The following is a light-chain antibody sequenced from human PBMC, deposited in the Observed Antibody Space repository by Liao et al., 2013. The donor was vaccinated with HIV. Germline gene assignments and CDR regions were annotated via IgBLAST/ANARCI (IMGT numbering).Light chain of an antibody. CDR1: ELGDKY. CDR2: QDT. CDR3: QAWDRSADVV. V-gene: IGLV3-1*01. Sequence: SDELTQPSSVSVSPGQTATITCSGDELGDKYASWYQQRPGQSPVLVIYQDTRRPSGIPERFSGSNSGSTATLTISGTQAMDEADYYCQAWDRSADVVFGGGTKLTVL. J-gene: IGLJ2*01.